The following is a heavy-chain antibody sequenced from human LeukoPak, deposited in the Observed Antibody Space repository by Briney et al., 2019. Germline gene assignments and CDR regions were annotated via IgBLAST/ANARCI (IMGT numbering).Heavy chain of an antibody. CDR3: TTSGITIFGVVIIGDFDY. CDR2: IKSKTDGGPT. CDR1: GFTFSNAW. J-gene: IGHJ4*02. D-gene: IGHD3-3*01. Sequence: GGSLRLSCAASGFTFSNAWMSWVRQAPGKGLEWVGRIKSKTDGGPTDYAAPVKGRFTISRDDSKNTLYLQMNSLKTEDTAVYYCTTSGITIFGVVIIGDFDYWGQGTLVTVSS. V-gene: IGHV3-15*01.